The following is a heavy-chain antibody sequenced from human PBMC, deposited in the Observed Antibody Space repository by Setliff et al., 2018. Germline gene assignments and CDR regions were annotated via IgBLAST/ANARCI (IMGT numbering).Heavy chain of an antibody. CDR3: SRLVRFCTRTVCQRLSGDDF. V-gene: IGHV1-18*01. D-gene: IGHD3-10*01. J-gene: IGHJ4*02. CDR2: ISPYSGNA. Sequence: ASVKVSCKASGYTFVDYGVTWVRQAPGQGLEWVGWISPYSGNAYSAPKFQGRRSLTTDTSTTTAYLELRSLRSDDSAVYFCSRLVRFCTRTVCQRLSGDDFWGQGTRSPSPQ. CDR1: GYTFVDYG.